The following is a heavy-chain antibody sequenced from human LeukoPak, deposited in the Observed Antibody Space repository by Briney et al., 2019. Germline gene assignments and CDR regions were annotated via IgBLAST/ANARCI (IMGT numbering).Heavy chain of an antibody. CDR2: INAGNGNT. D-gene: IGHD5-24*01. CDR3: ARDPRGDGYNPDY. CDR1: GYTFTSYA. V-gene: IGHV1-3*01. Sequence: GASVKVSCKASGYTFTSYAMHWVRQAPGQRLEWMGWINAGNGNTKYSQKFQGRVTMTRDTSTSTVYMELRSLRSEDTAVYYCARDPRGDGYNPDYWGQGTLVTVSS. J-gene: IGHJ4*02.